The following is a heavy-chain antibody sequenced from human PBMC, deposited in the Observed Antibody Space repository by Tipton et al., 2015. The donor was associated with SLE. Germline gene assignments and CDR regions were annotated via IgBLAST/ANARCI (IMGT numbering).Heavy chain of an antibody. J-gene: IGHJ6*02. CDR3: ARDWNYGYGMDV. D-gene: IGHD1-7*01. Sequence: QSGPEVKKPGSSVKVSCKASGGTFSSYAISWVRQAPGQGLEWMGWISAYNGNTNYAQKLQGRVTMTTDTSTSTAYMELRSLRSDDTAVYYCARDWNYGYGMDVWGQGTTVTVSS. V-gene: IGHV1-18*01. CDR1: GGTFSSYA. CDR2: ISAYNGNT.